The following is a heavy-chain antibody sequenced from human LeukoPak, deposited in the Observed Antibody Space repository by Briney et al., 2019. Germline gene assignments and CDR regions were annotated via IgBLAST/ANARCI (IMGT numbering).Heavy chain of an antibody. V-gene: IGHV3-73*01. CDR2: IRGKTNTYAT. D-gene: IGHD5-18*01. Sequence: GGSLRLSCAASGFTFSSYWMSWVRQATGKGLEWVGRIRGKTNTYATEYAASVNGRFTISRDDSKNTAYLQMNSLKTEDTAVYYCTRLRGDSYGRNWFDPWGQGTLVTVSS. CDR1: GFTFSSYW. J-gene: IGHJ5*02. CDR3: TRLRGDSYGRNWFDP.